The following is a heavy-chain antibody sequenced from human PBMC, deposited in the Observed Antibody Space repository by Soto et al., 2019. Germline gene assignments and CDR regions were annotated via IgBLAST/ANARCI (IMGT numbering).Heavy chain of an antibody. CDR3: ARDSRTYNFDSSGYYSWFDP. J-gene: IGHJ5*02. CDR2: IIPILGLT. D-gene: IGHD3-22*01. CDR1: GGTFSTYT. Sequence: QVQLVQSGAEVKKPGSSVKVSCKASGGTFSTYTISWVRQAPGQGLEWMGRIIPILGLTNYAQRFQGRVTITADKSTITASMELSSLTSEDTAVYYCARDSRTYNFDSSGYYSWFDPWGQGNLVTVPS. V-gene: IGHV1-69*02.